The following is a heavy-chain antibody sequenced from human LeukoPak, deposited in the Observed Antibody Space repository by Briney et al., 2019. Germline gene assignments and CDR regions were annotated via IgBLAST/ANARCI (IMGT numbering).Heavy chain of an antibody. CDR2: MYSRGGT. CDR3: ARDAPQVPAAGVLAS. Sequence: GGSLRLSCTASGFKFDDYDMSWVRQAPGKGLEWVSVMYSRGGTYYANSVKGRFTFSRDISKNTLYLQMNGLRNEDTAMYYCARDAPQVPAAGVLASWGQGTLVIVSS. V-gene: IGHV3-53*01. J-gene: IGHJ5*02. D-gene: IGHD6-13*01. CDR1: GFKFDDYD.